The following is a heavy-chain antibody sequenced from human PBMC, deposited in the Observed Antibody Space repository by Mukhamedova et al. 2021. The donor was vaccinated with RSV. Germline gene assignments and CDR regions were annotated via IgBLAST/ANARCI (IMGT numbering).Heavy chain of an antibody. V-gene: IGHV3-7*01. J-gene: IGHJ4*02. CDR3: VRENWGRGDY. CDR2: DGSEG. D-gene: IGHD7-27*01. Sequence: DGSEGYYVDSVKGRFTISRDNAKNSLYLQMNSLRVDDTAVYYCVRENWGRGDYWGQGTLVTVSS.